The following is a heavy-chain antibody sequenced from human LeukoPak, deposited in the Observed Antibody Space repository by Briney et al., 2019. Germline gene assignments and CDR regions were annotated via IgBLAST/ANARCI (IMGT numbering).Heavy chain of an antibody. Sequence: ASVKVSCNASGYTFNANYVRWVRLAPGEGLEWMGWVNPHNGATSYSQKFQDRVTMTGDTSINTAYLELNRLGSDDSAIYYCASDYRYGVMDVWGRGTTVTVSS. D-gene: IGHD4-17*01. CDR2: VNPHNGAT. J-gene: IGHJ6*02. CDR1: GYTFNANY. V-gene: IGHV1-2*02. CDR3: ASDYRYGVMDV.